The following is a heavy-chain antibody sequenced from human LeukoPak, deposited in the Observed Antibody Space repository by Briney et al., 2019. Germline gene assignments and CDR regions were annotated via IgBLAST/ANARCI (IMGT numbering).Heavy chain of an antibody. Sequence: RGESLKISCKGSPYSFTSYYIAWVRQMPGKGLEWMGLIYPGDSDTTYSPSFEGQVTISADKSISTAYLQWSSLKASDTAMYYCATTTKKRVGANRHHYYYYGMDVWGQGTTVTVSS. J-gene: IGHJ6*02. CDR2: IYPGDSDT. D-gene: IGHD1-26*01. CDR1: PYSFTSYY. CDR3: ATTTKKRVGANRHHYYYYGMDV. V-gene: IGHV5-51*01.